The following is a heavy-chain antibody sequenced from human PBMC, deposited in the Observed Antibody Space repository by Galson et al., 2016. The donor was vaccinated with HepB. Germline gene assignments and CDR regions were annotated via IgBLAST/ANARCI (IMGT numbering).Heavy chain of an antibody. J-gene: IGHJ4*02. V-gene: IGHV3-7*01. CDR3: VRDRSNVMGATYVY. Sequence: SLRLSCAASGFIFSNSWMSWVRQAPGKGLEWVANINQDGSEKFYVDSVKGRFTISRDNAKKSLYLQMNSLRAEDTAVFYCVRDRSNVMGATYVYWGQGTLVTVSS. CDR2: INQDGSEK. D-gene: IGHD1-26*01. CDR1: GFIFSNSW.